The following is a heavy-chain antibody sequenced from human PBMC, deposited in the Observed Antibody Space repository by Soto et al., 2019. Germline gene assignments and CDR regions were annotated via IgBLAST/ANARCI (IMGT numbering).Heavy chain of an antibody. Sequence: QVQLVQSGAEVKKPGSSVKVSCKPSGGTFSSYVISWARQAPGQGLEWMGGISPMFGPANYAQSFQGRLTITAGEGTNTVYMGLSTLRADDTAVYYCATSSRRHCRGDTCYENWFDPLGQGTLVTVCS. J-gene: IGHJ5*02. CDR3: ATSSRRHCRGDTCYENWFDP. CDR1: GGTFSSYV. D-gene: IGHD2-21*02. CDR2: ISPMFGPA. V-gene: IGHV1-69*01.